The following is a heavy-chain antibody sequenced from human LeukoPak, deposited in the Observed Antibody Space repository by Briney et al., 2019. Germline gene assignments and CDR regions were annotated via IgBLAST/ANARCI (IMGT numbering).Heavy chain of an antibody. CDR2: IYYSGST. J-gene: IGHJ6*02. D-gene: IGHD6-13*01. V-gene: IGHV4-4*08. Sequence: SETLSLTCTVSGGSISSYYWSWIRQPPGKGLEWIGYIYYSGSTNYNPSLKSRVTISVDTSKNQFSLKLSSATAADTAVYYCARDSSSWSSGPYYYGMDVWGQGTTVTVSS. CDR1: GGSISSYY. CDR3: ARDSSSWSSGPYYYGMDV.